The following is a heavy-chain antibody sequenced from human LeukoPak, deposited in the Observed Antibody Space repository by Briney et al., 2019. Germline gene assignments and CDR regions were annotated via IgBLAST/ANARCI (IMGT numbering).Heavy chain of an antibody. V-gene: IGHV3-9*03. CDR2: ISWNSGSI. CDR3: AKDIKAGFAGHYYYMDV. D-gene: IGHD1-1*01. CDR1: GFTFDDYA. J-gene: IGHJ6*03. Sequence: PGGSLRLSCAASGFTFDDYAMHWVRQAPGKGLEWVSGISWNSGSIGYADSVKGRFTISRDNAKNSLFLQMNSLRAEDMALYYCAKDIKAGFAGHYYYMDVWGKGTTVTVFS.